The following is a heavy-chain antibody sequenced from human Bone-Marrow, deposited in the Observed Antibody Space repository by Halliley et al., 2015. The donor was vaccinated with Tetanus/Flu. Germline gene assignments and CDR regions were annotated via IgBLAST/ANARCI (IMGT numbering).Heavy chain of an antibody. J-gene: IGHJ5*02. CDR2: IRGSDGST. Sequence: SLRLSCAASGFTFGSYVMNWVRQSPGTGLEWVSAIRGSDGSTYYADSVKGRFTLSRDLSMNTVFLHMIRLRVEETAIYYCAINYSAQGTDLWGQGALVTVSS. CDR1: GFTFGSYV. CDR3: AINYSAQGTDL. V-gene: IGHV3-23*01. D-gene: IGHD1-26*01.